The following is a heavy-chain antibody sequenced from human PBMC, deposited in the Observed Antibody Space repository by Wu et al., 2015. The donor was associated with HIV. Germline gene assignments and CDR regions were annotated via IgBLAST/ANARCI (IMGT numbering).Heavy chain of an antibody. Sequence: QVQLVQSGAEVKKPGASVKVSCKAFGFTFTGYYIHWVRQAPGQGLEWVGWISAYNGNTNYAQKFQGRVTMTSDTTTRTAYLELRSLRSDDTAIYYCARNRDLQYFYFYYMDSWGKGTTVTVSS. V-gene: IGHV1-18*04. CDR2: ISAYNGNT. D-gene: IGHD2-21*01. J-gene: IGHJ6*03. CDR3: ARNRDLQYFYFYYMDS. CDR1: GFTFTGYY.